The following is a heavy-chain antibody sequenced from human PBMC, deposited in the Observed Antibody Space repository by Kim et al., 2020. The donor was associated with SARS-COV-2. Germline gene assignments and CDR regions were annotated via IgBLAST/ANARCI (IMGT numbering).Heavy chain of an antibody. V-gene: IGHV3-23*01. D-gene: IGHD1-20*01. CDR1: GFTFSSYG. Sequence: GGSLRLSCVASGFTFSSYGMSWVRQAPGKGLEWVSVISGSGTSPNYVDSVKGRFTISRDNSKNTLFLQMNSLRAEDTAVYYCAKGGIPGTRYFDHWGQGTLVTVSS. CDR3: AKGGIPGTRYFDH. CDR2: ISGSGTSP. J-gene: IGHJ4*02.